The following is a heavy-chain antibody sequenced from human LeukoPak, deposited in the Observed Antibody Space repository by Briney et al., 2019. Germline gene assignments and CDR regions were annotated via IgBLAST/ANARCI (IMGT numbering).Heavy chain of an antibody. V-gene: IGHV3-7*03. CDR3: VRSPFSNGY. CDR2: IKQDESEK. CDR1: GFSFSNYW. Sequence: GGSLRLSCTASGFSFSNYWMSWVRQAPGKGLEWVASIKQDESEKYYVDSVKGRFTTSRDNAKSSLYLQMNALRGEDTAVYYCVRSPFSNGYWGQGTLVTVSS. J-gene: IGHJ4*02. D-gene: IGHD4-11*01.